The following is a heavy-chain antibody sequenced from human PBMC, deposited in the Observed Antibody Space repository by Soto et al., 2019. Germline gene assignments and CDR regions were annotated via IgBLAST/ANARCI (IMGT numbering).Heavy chain of an antibody. CDR2: IYSGGST. Sequence: PGGSLRLSCAAFGFPVSSNYMSWVRQAPGKGLEWVSVIYSGGSTYYADSVKGRFTISRDNSKNPLYLQMNSLRAEDTVVYYWAKARYCTNGVCLWFEYWGKGTLVPGSP. CDR3: AKARYCTNGVCLWFEY. J-gene: IGHJ4*02. CDR1: GFPVSSNY. V-gene: IGHV3-66*01. D-gene: IGHD2-8*01.